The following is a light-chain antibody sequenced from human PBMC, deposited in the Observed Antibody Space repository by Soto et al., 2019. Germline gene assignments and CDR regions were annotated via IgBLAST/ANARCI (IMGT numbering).Light chain of an antibody. CDR2: NND. V-gene: IGLV1-44*01. CDR3: AAWHDTMSGHV. J-gene: IGLJ1*01. CDR1: TSNIGHNP. Sequence: QSVLTQPPSASGTPGQRVTISCSGSTSNIGHNPVRWYQQLPGTAPKLLIYNNDQRPSGVPARFSGSKSGTSASLAISGLQSEDEADYYCAAWHDTMSGHVFGPGTKVIV.